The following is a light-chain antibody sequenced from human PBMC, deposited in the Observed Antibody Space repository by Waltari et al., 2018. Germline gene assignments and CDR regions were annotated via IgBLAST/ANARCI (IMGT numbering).Light chain of an antibody. J-gene: IGLJ3*02. Sequence: QHVVLQEPSLSVSPGGTVTLTSALSSGSRPSTSSASWDQQSPGQTPRTFVSTENIGSSGVPDRFSGSVLGNKAVLIITGAQAEDESTYYCLMYMGSGIWVFGGGTKLTVL. V-gene: IGLV8-61*01. CDR3: LMYMGSGIWV. CDR1: SGSRPSTSS. CDR2: TEN.